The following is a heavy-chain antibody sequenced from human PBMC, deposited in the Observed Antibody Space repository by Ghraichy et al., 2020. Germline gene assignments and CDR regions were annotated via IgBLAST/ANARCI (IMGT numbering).Heavy chain of an antibody. J-gene: IGHJ2*01. CDR3: ATALRESSWYSWYFDL. V-gene: IGHV1-24*01. CDR2: FDPEDGET. D-gene: IGHD6-13*01. CDR1: GYTLTELS. Sequence: ASVKVSCKVSGYTLTELSMHWVRQAPGKGLEWMGGFDPEDGETIYAQKFQGRVTMTEDTSTDTAYMELSSLRSEDTAVYYCATALRESSWYSWYFDLWGRGTLVTVSS.